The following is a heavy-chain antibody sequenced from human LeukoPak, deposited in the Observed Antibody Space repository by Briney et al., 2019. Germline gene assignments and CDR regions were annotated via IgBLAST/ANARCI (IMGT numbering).Heavy chain of an antibody. D-gene: IGHD2-15*01. CDR3: ARHGRTLDYFDS. V-gene: IGHV4-59*08. Sequence: PSETLSLTCTVSNGSISTYYWSWIRQPPGKGLEWIGYIYHGGTTTYNPSFKRRVTISVDSSKNHFSLTLTSLTAADTALYYCARHGRTLDYFDSWSPGSLVTVSS. J-gene: IGHJ4*02. CDR2: IYHGGTT. CDR1: NGSISTYY.